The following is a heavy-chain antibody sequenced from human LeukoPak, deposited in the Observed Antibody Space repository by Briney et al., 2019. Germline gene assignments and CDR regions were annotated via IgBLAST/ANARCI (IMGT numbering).Heavy chain of an antibody. V-gene: IGHV3-48*02. D-gene: IGHD1-14*01. CDR3: ANEPRAAHYGMDV. CDR1: GFTFSSNS. CDR2: ISSSSNTI. J-gene: IGHJ6*02. Sequence: GGSLRLSCAASGFTFSSNSMNWVHQAPGKGLEWISYISSSSNTIYYGDSVKARFTISRDNAKKTLNLQMHSLIDEDTAMSFCANEPRAAHYGMDVWGQGTTVTVSS.